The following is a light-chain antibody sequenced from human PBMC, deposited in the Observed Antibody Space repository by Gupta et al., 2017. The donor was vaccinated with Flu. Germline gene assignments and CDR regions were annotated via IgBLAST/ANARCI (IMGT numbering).Light chain of an antibody. Sequence: QSALTQPASVARSPVPSITIYCIGTSSDVGVYNYVSWYHQHPGKAPELMISDVSNRPSGVSHRFSGPTSGNTAYRTSSGLQAEDEADYYCSSYTSSSTGVFGTGTKFTVL. CDR2: DVS. J-gene: IGLJ1*01. CDR1: SSDVGVYNY. V-gene: IGLV2-14*01. CDR3: SSYTSSSTGV.